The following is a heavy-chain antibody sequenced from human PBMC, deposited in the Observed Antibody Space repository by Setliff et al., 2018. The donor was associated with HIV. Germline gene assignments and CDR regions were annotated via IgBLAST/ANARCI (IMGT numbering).Heavy chain of an antibody. V-gene: IGHV4-34*01. CDR2: ISHSGDT. J-gene: IGHJ3*01. Sequence: TLSLTCAVQGGSYSAYYWSWIRQSPGKGLEWIGDISHSGDTTYNPSLRGRVTISEDLSKKQFYLSLTSLTAADTDVYYCASAYDDTMYNVLDVWGQGTMVTVSS. CDR1: GGSYSAYY. D-gene: IGHD3-10*02. CDR3: ASAYDDTMYNVLDV.